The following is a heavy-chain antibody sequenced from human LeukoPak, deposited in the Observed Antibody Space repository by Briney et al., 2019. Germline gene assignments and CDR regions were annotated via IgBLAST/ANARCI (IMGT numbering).Heavy chain of an antibody. CDR2: IYSSGST. D-gene: IGHD6-25*01. CDR3: AKSGGYGLIDY. J-gene: IGHJ4*01. CDR1: GASISSGSNY. Sequence: PSETLSLTCSVSGASISSGSNYWGWIRQPPGKTLEWIGSIYSSGSTYYNSSLKSRVTISIDTSKNQVSLKMSSVTAADTAVYYCAKSGGYGLIDYWGQGTLVTVSS. V-gene: IGHV4-39*01.